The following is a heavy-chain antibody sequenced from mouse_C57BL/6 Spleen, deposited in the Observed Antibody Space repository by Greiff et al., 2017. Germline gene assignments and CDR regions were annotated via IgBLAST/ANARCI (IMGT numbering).Heavy chain of an antibody. V-gene: IGHV5-17*01. CDR2: ISSGSSTI. CDR1: GFTFSDYG. Sequence: DVMLVESGGGLVKPGGSLKLSCAASGFTFSDYGMHWVRQAPEKGLEWVAYISSGSSTIYYADTVKGRFTISRDNAKNTLFLQMTSLGSEDTAMYYCARPGYYGWYFDVWGTGTTVTVSS. J-gene: IGHJ1*03. CDR3: ARPGYYGWYFDV. D-gene: IGHD2-3*01.